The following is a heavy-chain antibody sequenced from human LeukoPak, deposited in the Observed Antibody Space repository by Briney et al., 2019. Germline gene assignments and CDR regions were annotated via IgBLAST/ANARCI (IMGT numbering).Heavy chain of an antibody. CDR3: ARVGSRWSGYDTYYYYYYGMDV. J-gene: IGHJ6*02. V-gene: IGHV3-30-3*01. Sequence: GGSLRLSCAASGFTFSSYAMNWCLQALGKGLVWVAVITYDGSTKYYEDSVMGRFTISRDNSKNTLYLQMNSLRAEDTAGYYCARVGSRWSGYDTYYYYYYGMDVWGQGTTVTVSS. CDR2: ITYDGSTK. CDR1: GFTFSSYA. D-gene: IGHD5-12*01.